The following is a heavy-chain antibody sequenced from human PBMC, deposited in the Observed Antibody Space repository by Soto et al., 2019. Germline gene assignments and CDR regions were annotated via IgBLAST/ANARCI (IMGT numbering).Heavy chain of an antibody. Sequence: ASVKVSCKASGYTFTSYAMHWVRQAPGQRLEWMGWINAGNGNTKYSQKFQGRVTITRDTSASTAYMELSSLRSEDTAVYYCAIVYPPLVAAGTHWFDPWGQGTLVTVSS. CDR2: INAGNGNT. CDR1: GYTFTSYA. V-gene: IGHV1-3*01. J-gene: IGHJ5*02. D-gene: IGHD6-13*01. CDR3: AIVYPPLVAAGTHWFDP.